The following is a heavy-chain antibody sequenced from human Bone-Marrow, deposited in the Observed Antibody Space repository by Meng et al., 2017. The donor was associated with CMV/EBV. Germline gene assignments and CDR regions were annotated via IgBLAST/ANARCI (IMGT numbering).Heavy chain of an antibody. CDR1: GFTFSDYY. Sequence: GGSLRLSCAASGFTFSDYYMSWIRQAPGKGLEWVSYISSSSSTIYYADSVKGRFTISRDNAKNSLYLQMNSLRAEDTAVYYCARGRYDFWSGSLASYYYYGMDVWGQGTTVTVSS. CDR3: ARGRYDFWSGSLASYYYYGMDV. J-gene: IGHJ6*02. CDR2: ISSSSSTI. D-gene: IGHD3-3*01. V-gene: IGHV3-11*04.